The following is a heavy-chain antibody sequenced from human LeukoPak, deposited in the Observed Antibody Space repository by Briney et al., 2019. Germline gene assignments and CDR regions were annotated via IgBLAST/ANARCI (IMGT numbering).Heavy chain of an antibody. V-gene: IGHV4-59*01. CDR1: GASIRSSF. CDR2: LSMRGTT. D-gene: IGHD1-26*01. Sequence: ETLSLTRTVSGASIRSSFWNWIRQPPGRGLEWIGYLSMRGTTNYNPSLKSRVTISADTSENQFSLKVSSVTAADTAVYYCTRNRGYYVNDYWGQGILVTVSS. CDR3: TRNRGYYVNDY. J-gene: IGHJ4*02.